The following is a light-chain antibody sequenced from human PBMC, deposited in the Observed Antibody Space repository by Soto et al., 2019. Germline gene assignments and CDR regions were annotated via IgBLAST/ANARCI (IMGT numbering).Light chain of an antibody. CDR2: ASS. V-gene: IGKV3-20*01. Sequence: EIVLTQSPGTLSLSPGEGATLSCRASQDVDNNFLAWYQQIPGQAPRLLIYASSSRATGIPDRFSGSGSGTDFPLNSSRVGHEAIAVYFCHQYYSSITFGGGTKVEVK. CDR3: HQYYSSIT. CDR1: QDVDNNF. J-gene: IGKJ4*01.